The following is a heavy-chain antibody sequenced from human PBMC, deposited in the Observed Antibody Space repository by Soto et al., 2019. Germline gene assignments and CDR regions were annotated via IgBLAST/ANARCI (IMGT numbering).Heavy chain of an antibody. V-gene: IGHV1-69*10. D-gene: IGHD3-3*01. Sequence: ASVKVSCKASGGTFSSYAISWVRQAPGQGLEWMGGIIPILGIANYAQKFQGRVMITADKSTSTAYMELSSLRSEDTAVYYCARATSAFWSGWEDYYYYYGMDVWGQGTTVTVSS. CDR1: GGTFSSYA. J-gene: IGHJ6*02. CDR2: IIPILGIA. CDR3: ARATSAFWSGWEDYYYYYGMDV.